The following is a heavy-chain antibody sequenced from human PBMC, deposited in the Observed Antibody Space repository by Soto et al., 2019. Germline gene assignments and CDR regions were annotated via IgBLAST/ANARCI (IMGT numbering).Heavy chain of an antibody. V-gene: IGHV4-59*01. D-gene: IGHD4-17*01. CDR1: GGSISSYY. J-gene: IGHJ3*02. CDR3: ARNYGDYSEDAFDI. Sequence: SETLSLTCTVSGGSISSYYWSWIRQPPGKGLEWIGYIYYSGSTNYNPSLKSRVTISVDTSKNQFSLKLSSVTAADTAVYYCARNYGDYSEDAFDIWGQGTMVTV. CDR2: IYYSGST.